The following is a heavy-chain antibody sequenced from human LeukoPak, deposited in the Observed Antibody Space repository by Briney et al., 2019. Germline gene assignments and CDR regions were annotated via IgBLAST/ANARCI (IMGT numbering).Heavy chain of an antibody. D-gene: IGHD6-13*01. CDR2: IYYSGST. V-gene: IGHV4-59*12. CDR1: GGSISSYY. Sequence: PSETLSLTCAVSGGSISSYYWSWIRQPPGKGLEWIGYIYYSGSTNYNPSLKSRVTISVDTSKNQFSLKLSSVTAADTAVYYCAREIAAAGTARGSGWFDPWGQGTLVTVSS. J-gene: IGHJ5*02. CDR3: AREIAAAGTARGSGWFDP.